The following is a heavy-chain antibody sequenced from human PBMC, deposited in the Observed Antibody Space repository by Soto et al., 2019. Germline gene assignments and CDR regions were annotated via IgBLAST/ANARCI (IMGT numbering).Heavy chain of an antibody. CDR2: IYYSGST. Sequence: SETLSLTCTVSGGSISSSSYYWGWIRQPPGKGLEWIGSIYYSGSTYYNPSLKSRVTISVDTSKNQFSLKLSSVTAADTAVYYCARSARIATSNKYYFDYWGQGTLVTVS. V-gene: IGHV4-39*01. J-gene: IGHJ4*02. CDR1: GGSISSSSYY. CDR3: ARSARIATSNKYYFDY. D-gene: IGHD6-25*01.